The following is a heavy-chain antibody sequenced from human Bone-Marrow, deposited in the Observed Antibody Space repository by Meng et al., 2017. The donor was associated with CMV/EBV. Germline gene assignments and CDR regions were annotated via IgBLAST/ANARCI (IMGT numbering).Heavy chain of an antibody. D-gene: IGHD1-7*01. CDR3: ARDKGGTTWGAGYYYGMDV. J-gene: IGHJ6*02. CDR1: GFTVSSNY. Sequence: GGSLRLSCAASGFTVSSNYMSWVRQAPGKGLEWVSVIYSGGSTYYADSVKGRFTISRDNSKNTLYLQMNSLRAEDTAVYYCARDKGGTTWGAGYYYGMDVWGQGNTVTVAS. CDR2: IYSGGST. V-gene: IGHV3-66*02.